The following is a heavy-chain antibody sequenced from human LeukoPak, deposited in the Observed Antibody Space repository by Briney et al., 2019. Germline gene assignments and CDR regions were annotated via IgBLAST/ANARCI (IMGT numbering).Heavy chain of an antibody. CDR2: IYYSGST. CDR1: GGSISSSSYY. Sequence: PSETLSLTYTVSGGSISSSSYYWGWIRQPPGKGLEWIGSIYYSGSTYYNPSLKSRVTISVDTSKNQFSLRLSSVTAADTAVYYCAREGGYYDSSGLTYFDYWGQGTLVTVSS. D-gene: IGHD3-22*01. J-gene: IGHJ4*02. V-gene: IGHV4-39*07. CDR3: AREGGYYDSSGLTYFDY.